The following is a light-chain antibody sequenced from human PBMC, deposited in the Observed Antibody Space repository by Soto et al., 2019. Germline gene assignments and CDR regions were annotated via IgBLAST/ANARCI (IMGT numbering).Light chain of an antibody. Sequence: QSVLTQPPSASGTPGQWVTLSCSGSSSNIGGNTVTWYQQLQGTAPKLLIYTDNRRPSGVPVRLSGSRSGTSSSLAISGPQSEDEADYYCSAWDDSLNGHVFGAGTKLTVL. CDR2: TDN. V-gene: IGLV1-44*01. CDR1: SSNIGGNT. J-gene: IGLJ2*01. CDR3: SAWDDSLNGHV.